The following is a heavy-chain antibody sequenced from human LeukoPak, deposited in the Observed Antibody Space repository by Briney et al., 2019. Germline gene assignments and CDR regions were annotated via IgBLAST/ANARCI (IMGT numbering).Heavy chain of an antibody. CDR2: IYTSGST. V-gene: IGHV4-61*02. Sequence: SQTLSLTCTVSGGSISSGNYYWSWIRKPAGKGLEWIGRIYTSGSTNYNPALKSRVTISVDTSKNQFSLKLSSVTAADTAVYYCARHRSGWLQSSFDYWGQGTLVTVSS. J-gene: IGHJ4*02. CDR3: ARHRSGWLQSSFDY. CDR1: GGSISSGNYY. D-gene: IGHD5-24*01.